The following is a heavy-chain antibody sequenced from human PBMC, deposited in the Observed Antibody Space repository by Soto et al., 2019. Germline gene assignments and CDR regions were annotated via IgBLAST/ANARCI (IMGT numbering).Heavy chain of an antibody. J-gene: IGHJ4*02. CDR2: IYYSGRT. D-gene: IGHD2-21*02. V-gene: IGHV4-39*01. CDR1: CESISSSSYY. CDR3: ARQRTTVVTQAYFDH. Sequence: SETLSLTCIVSCESISSSSYYWSWIRQPPGKGLEWIGSIYYSGRTYYNPSFKSRVTISIDTSKNQFSLKLSSVTATDTAVYYCARQRTTVVTQAYFDHWGQGALVTVSS.